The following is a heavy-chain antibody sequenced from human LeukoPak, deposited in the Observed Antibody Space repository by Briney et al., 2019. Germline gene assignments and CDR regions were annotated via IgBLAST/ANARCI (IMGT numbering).Heavy chain of an antibody. Sequence: RGSLRLSCAASGFTFSSYAMSWVRQAPGKGLEWVSAISGSGGITNYADSVKGRFTISRDNSKNTLYLQMNSLRAEDTAVYYCAKRDFGGNSGDYYYYYGLDVWGQGTTVTVSS. D-gene: IGHD4-23*01. V-gene: IGHV3-23*01. CDR2: ISGSGGIT. CDR1: GFTFSSYA. J-gene: IGHJ6*02. CDR3: AKRDFGGNSGDYYYYYGLDV.